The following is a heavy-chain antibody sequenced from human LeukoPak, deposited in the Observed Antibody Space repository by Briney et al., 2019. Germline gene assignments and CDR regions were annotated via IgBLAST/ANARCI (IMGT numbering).Heavy chain of an antibody. D-gene: IGHD3-10*01. CDR1: GFTFSSYS. Sequence: GGSLRLSCAASGFTFSSYSMNWIRQAPGKGLEWVSPISSSSSNIYYADSVKRSFTIPREHDNNTLYLQMHSLRAEDTSVYYCMVRGGVYNWFDPWGQGTLVTVSS. V-gene: IGHV3-21*01. CDR3: MVRGGVYNWFDP. J-gene: IGHJ5*02. CDR2: ISSSSSNI.